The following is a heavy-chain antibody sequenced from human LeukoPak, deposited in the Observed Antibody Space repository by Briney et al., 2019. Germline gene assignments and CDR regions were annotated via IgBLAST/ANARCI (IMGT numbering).Heavy chain of an antibody. Sequence: GGSLRLSCAASGFTVSSNYMSWVRQAPGKGLEWVSVIYSGGSTYYADSVKGRFTISRDNSKNTLYLQMNSLRAEDTAVYYCAREDYYYDSTDWGQGTLVTVSS. CDR2: IYSGGST. D-gene: IGHD3-22*01. J-gene: IGHJ4*02. CDR3: AREDYYYDSTD. V-gene: IGHV3-66*01. CDR1: GFTVSSNY.